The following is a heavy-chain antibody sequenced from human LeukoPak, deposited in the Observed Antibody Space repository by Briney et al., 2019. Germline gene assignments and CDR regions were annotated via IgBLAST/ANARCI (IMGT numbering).Heavy chain of an antibody. CDR2: INSDGSIT. CDR3: ARDAVDTANAV. Sequence: GGSLRLSCAASGFTFTTYWMHWVRQAPGKGLVWVSHINSDGSITSYADSVKGRFTISRDNAKNTLYLQMNSLRAEDTAVYYRARDAVDTANAVWGQGTTVTVSS. V-gene: IGHV3-74*01. CDR1: GFTFTTYW. J-gene: IGHJ6*02. D-gene: IGHD5-18*01.